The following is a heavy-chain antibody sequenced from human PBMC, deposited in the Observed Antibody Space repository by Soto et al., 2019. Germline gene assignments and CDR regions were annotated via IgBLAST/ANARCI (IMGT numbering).Heavy chain of an antibody. V-gene: IGHV4-34*01. J-gene: IGHJ4*02. D-gene: IGHD3-22*01. Sequence: SETLSLTCAVYGGSFSGYYWSWIRQPPGKGLEWIGEINHSGGTNYNPSLKSRVTISVDTSKNQFSLKLSSVTAADTAVYYCARGSGYYYWDDYWGQGTLVTV. CDR3: ARGSGYYYWDDY. CDR2: INHSGGT. CDR1: GGSFSGYY.